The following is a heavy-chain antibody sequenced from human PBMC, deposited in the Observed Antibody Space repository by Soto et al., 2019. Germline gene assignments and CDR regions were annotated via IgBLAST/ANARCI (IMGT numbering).Heavy chain of an antibody. CDR1: GFTFSSYS. CDR2: ISSSSSTI. V-gene: IGHV3-48*01. Sequence: EVQLVESGGGLVQPGGSLRLSCAASGFTFSSYSMNWVRQAPGKGLEWVSYISSSSSTIYYADSVKGRFTISRDNAKNSLYLQMNSLRAEDTAVYYCARDEIGYCSSTSCYGRGEYYYYYYMDVWGKGTTVTVSS. J-gene: IGHJ6*03. CDR3: ARDEIGYCSSTSCYGRGEYYYYYYMDV. D-gene: IGHD2-2*01.